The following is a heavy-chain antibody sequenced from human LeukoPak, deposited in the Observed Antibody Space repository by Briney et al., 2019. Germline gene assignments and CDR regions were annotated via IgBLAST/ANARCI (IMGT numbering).Heavy chain of an antibody. Sequence: GGSLRLSCAASGFTFSSYAMSWVRQAPGKGLEWVSDISGSGGSTYYADSVKGRFTISRDNSKNTLYLQMNSLRAEDTAVYYCAKDREDAEYYFDYWGQGTLVTVSS. J-gene: IGHJ4*02. CDR3: AKDREDAEYYFDY. D-gene: IGHD2-2*01. V-gene: IGHV3-23*01. CDR1: GFTFSSYA. CDR2: ISGSGGST.